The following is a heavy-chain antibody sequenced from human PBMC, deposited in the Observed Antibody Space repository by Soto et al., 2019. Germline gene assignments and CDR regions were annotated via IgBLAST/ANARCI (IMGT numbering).Heavy chain of an antibody. CDR1: GYSFNDYW. CDR2: IYPADSDT. V-gene: IGHV5-51*01. J-gene: IGHJ6*02. CDR3: ARQFHDSRGGGYYYYGLDV. Sequence: PGESLKISCKGSGYSFNDYWIGWVRQMPGKGLEWMGIIYPADSDTRYSPSFQGQVTISADKSISTAYLQWSSLKASDTAIYYCARQFHDSRGGGYYYYGLDVWGQGTTVTVSS. D-gene: IGHD6-19*01.